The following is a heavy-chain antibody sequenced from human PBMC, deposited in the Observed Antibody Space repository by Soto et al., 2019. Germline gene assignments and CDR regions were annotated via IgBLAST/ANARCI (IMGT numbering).Heavy chain of an antibody. J-gene: IGHJ4*02. CDR1: GYTFTSYA. CDR3: VRDDYGDYLFDY. Sequence: ASVKVSCKASGYTFTSYAMHWVRQAPGQRLEWMGWINAGNGNTKYSQKFQGRVTITRDTSASTAYMELSSLRSEDTAVYYCVRDDYGDYLFDYWGQGTLVTVSS. V-gene: IGHV1-3*01. CDR2: INAGNGNT. D-gene: IGHD4-17*01.